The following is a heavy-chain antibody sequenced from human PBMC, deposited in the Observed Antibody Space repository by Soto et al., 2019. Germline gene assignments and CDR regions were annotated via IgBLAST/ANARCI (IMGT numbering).Heavy chain of an antibody. V-gene: IGHV4-4*02. CDR3: ARVPMVRGVPPLPSYYYYYYMDV. Sequence: SETLSLTCAVSSGSISSSNWWSWVRQPPGKGLEWIGEIYHSGSTNYNPSLKSRVTISVDKSKNQFSLKLSSVTAADTAVYYCARVPMVRGVPPLPSYYYYYYMDVWGKGTTVTVSS. D-gene: IGHD3-10*01. J-gene: IGHJ6*03. CDR1: SGSISSSNW. CDR2: IYHSGST.